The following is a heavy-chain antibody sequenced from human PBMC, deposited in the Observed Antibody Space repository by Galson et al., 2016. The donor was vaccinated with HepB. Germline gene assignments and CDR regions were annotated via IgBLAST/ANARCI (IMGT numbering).Heavy chain of an antibody. CDR1: GFSLNSYGVG. J-gene: IGHJ5*02. D-gene: IGHD7-27*01. CDR3: AYPSARYTTNWYPNWLDP. V-gene: IGHV2-5*02. CDR2: VYWDDDY. Sequence: PALVKPTQTLTLTCTVSGFSLNSYGVGVAWIRQPPGEAPEWLGAVYWDDDYRYSPALKSRITITRDSSRDQVILTLTNMDPVDSATYYCAYPSARYTTNWYPNWLDPWGQGTLVTVSS.